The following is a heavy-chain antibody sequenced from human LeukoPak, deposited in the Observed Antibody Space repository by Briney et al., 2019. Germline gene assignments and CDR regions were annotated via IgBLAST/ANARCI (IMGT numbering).Heavy chain of an antibody. CDR3: AREAYCGGDCYSGYFQH. Sequence: PGGSLRLSCAASGFTFSSYWMSWVRQAPGKGLEWVANIKQDGSEKYYVDSVKGRFTISRDNARNSLYLQMNSLRAEDTAVYYCAREAYCGGDCYSGYFQHWGQGTLVTVSS. D-gene: IGHD2-21*02. V-gene: IGHV3-7*01. CDR2: IKQDGSEK. CDR1: GFTFSSYW. J-gene: IGHJ1*01.